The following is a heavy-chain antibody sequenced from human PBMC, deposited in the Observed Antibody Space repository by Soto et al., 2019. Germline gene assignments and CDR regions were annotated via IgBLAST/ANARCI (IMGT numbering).Heavy chain of an antibody. CDR3: ARDYVGAYCSSTSCYSDYYYGMDV. J-gene: IGHJ6*02. Sequence: SETLSLTCAVYGGSFSGYYLSWIRQPPGKGLEWIGEINHSGSTYYNPSLKSRVTISVDTSKNQFSLKLSSVTAADTAVYYCARDYVGAYCSSTSCYSDYYYGMDVWGQGTTVTVSS. V-gene: IGHV4-34*09. CDR1: GGSFSGYY. CDR2: INHSGST. D-gene: IGHD2-2*01.